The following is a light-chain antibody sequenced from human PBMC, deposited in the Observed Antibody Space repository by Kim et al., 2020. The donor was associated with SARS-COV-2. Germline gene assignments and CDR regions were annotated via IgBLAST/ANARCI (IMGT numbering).Light chain of an antibody. CDR1: QSLLHSNGYNY. CDR2: LGS. V-gene: IGKV2-28*01. Sequence: DIVMTQSPLSLPVTPGEPASISCRSSQSLLHSNGYNYLDWYLQKPGQSPQLLIYLGSNRASWVPDRFSGSGSGTDFTLKISRVEAEDVGVYYCMQALQTPPYTFGQGTKLEI. J-gene: IGKJ2*01. CDR3: MQALQTPPYT.